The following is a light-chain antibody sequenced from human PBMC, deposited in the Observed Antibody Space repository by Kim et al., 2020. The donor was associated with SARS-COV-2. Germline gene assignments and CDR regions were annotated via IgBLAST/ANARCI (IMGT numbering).Light chain of an antibody. CDR1: SSDVGGYNY. CDR3: SSYTSSSLKV. J-gene: IGLJ3*02. V-gene: IGLV2-14*03. Sequence: QSALTQPASVSGSPGQSVTISCTGTSSDVGGYNYVSWYQQHPGKAPKLMIYDVSNRPSGVPNRFSGSKSGNTASLTISGLQAEDEADYYCSSYTSSSLKVFGGGTQLTVL. CDR2: DVS.